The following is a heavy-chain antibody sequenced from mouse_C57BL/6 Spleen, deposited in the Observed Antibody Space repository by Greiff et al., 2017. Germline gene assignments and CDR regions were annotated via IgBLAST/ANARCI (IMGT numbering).Heavy chain of an antibody. CDR3: ARNYDYGYAMDY. D-gene: IGHD2-4*01. CDR2: INPCSGYT. CDR1: GYTFTSYW. Sequence: VQRVESGAELAKPGASVKLSCKASGYTFTSYWMHWVKQRHGKGLEWIGYINPCSGYTKYNQKFKDKATLTVEKSSSPAYMELSSLTYEDSAVYYCARNYDYGYAMDYWGQGTSVTVSS. V-gene: IGHV1-7*01. J-gene: IGHJ4*01.